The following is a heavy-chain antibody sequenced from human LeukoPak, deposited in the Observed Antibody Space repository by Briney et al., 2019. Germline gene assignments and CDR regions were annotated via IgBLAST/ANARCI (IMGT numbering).Heavy chain of an antibody. V-gene: IGHV1-2*02. CDR3: ARTDSSGWYGDY. Sequence: ASVKVSCKASGYTFTGYYMHWVRQAPGQGLEWMGWINPNSGGTNYAQKFQGRVTMTRDTSISTAYMELSRLRSDDTAVYYCARTDSSGWYGDYWGQGTLATVPS. J-gene: IGHJ4*02. CDR2: INPNSGGT. D-gene: IGHD6-19*01. CDR1: GYTFTGYY.